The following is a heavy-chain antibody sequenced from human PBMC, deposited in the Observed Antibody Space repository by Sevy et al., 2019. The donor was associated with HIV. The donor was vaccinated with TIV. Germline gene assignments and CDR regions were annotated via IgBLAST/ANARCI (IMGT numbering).Heavy chain of an antibody. D-gene: IGHD1-26*01. CDR3: ASDQPRNSGFDY. V-gene: IGHV3-48*01. CDR1: GFSFTSYS. Sequence: GGSLRLSCAASGFSFTSYSMNWVRQAPGKGLEWVSYISSSSSTIYYADSVKGRFTISRDNAKNSLFLQMNSMRAEDTAVYYYASDQPRNSGFDYWGQGTLVTVSS. CDR2: ISSSSSTI. J-gene: IGHJ4*02.